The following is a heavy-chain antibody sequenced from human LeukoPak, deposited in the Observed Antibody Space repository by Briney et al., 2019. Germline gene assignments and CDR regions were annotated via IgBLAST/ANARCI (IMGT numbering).Heavy chain of an antibody. CDR1: GGSISSGGYY. CDR3: ARGDILTGYYMGYYFDY. Sequence: PQTLSLTCTVSGGSISSGGYYWSWIRQHPGKGLEWIGYIYYSGSTYYNPSLKSRVTISVDTSKNQFSLKLSSVTAADTAVYYCARGDILTGYYMGYYFDYWGQGTLVTVSS. CDR2: IYYSGST. D-gene: IGHD3-9*01. J-gene: IGHJ4*02. V-gene: IGHV4-31*03.